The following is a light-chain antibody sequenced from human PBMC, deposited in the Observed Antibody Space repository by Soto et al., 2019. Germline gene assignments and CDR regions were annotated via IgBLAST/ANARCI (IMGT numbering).Light chain of an antibody. CDR3: QPYDSLPPT. Sequence: DIQMTQSPSSLSASVGDRVTITCQASRDIGKFLNWFQEKPGKPPKLLIYDASNLQTVVPSRFSGSGSGTDFTFTIRSLQPEYFATYYCQPYDSLPPTFGQGTRLEIK. V-gene: IGKV1-33*01. CDR1: RDIGKF. CDR2: DAS. J-gene: IGKJ5*01.